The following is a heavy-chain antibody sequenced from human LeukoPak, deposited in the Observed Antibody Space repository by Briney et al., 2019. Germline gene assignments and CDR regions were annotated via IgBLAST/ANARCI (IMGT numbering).Heavy chain of an antibody. CDR3: ARALGYYDFWSGYTHTYYFDY. Sequence: SETLSLTCTVSGGSISSSSYYWSWIRQPPGKGLEWIGEINHSGSTNYNPSLKSRVTISVDTPKNQFSLKLSSVTAADTAVYYCARALGYYDFWSGYTHTYYFDYWGQGTLVTVSS. J-gene: IGHJ4*02. CDR1: GGSISSSSYY. D-gene: IGHD3-3*01. CDR2: INHSGST. V-gene: IGHV4-39*07.